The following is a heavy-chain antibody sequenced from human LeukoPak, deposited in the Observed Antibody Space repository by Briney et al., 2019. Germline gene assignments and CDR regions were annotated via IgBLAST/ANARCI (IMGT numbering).Heavy chain of an antibody. Sequence: SQTLSLTCIVSGGSITSGSFYWSWIRQPAGKGLEWIGRLHTSGSTKYNPSLKSRVAISVDTSENQFSLKLNSVTAADTAVYYCTRTGYSSGYVDYWGQGTLVTVSS. D-gene: IGHD5-18*01. V-gene: IGHV4-61*02. CDR3: TRTGYSSGYVDY. J-gene: IGHJ4*02. CDR1: GGSITSGSFY. CDR2: LHTSGST.